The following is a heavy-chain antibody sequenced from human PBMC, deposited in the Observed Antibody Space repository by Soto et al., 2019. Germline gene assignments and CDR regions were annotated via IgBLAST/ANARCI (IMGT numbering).Heavy chain of an antibody. D-gene: IGHD3-3*01. J-gene: IGHJ6*02. CDR2: ISGSGGST. CDR3: AKALGDFWSGYYPPYYYYGMDV. Sequence: PGWSLRLSCAASGFTFSSYAMSWVRQAPGKGLEWVSAISGSGGSTYYADSVKGRFTISRDNSKNTLYLQMNSLRAEDTAVYYCAKALGDFWSGYYPPYYYYGMDVWGQGTTVTVSS. V-gene: IGHV3-23*01. CDR1: GFTFSSYA.